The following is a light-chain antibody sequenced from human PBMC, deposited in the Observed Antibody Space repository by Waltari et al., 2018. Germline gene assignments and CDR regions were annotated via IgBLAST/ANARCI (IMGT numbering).Light chain of an antibody. Sequence: QSALTQPRPVSGSPGQSVTISCPGATSDVGCFTYVSWYQQHPGKAPKLMIYDVSKRPSGVPDRFSGSKSGYTASLTISGLQAEDEADYYCCSYAASYVVFGGGTKLTVL. CDR2: DVS. CDR3: CSYAASYVV. V-gene: IGLV2-11*01. CDR1: TSDVGCFTY. J-gene: IGLJ2*01.